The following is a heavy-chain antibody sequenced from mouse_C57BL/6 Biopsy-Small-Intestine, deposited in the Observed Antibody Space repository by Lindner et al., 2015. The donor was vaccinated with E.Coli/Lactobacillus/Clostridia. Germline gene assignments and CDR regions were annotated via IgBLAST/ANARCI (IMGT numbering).Heavy chain of an antibody. J-gene: IGHJ3*01. CDR2: INLSGDYT. V-gene: IGHV1-59*01. CDR3: ASDLSGYYPNYDAFDI. CDR1: GYTFTNYC. D-gene: IGHD2-3*01. Sequence: SVKVSCKAPGYTFTNYCMHWVRQAPGQGLEWMGLINLSGDYTSYAQKFQGRVTMTRDTSTSTVYVELSSLRSEDTAVYYCASDLSGYYPNYDAFDIWGQGTMVTVSS.